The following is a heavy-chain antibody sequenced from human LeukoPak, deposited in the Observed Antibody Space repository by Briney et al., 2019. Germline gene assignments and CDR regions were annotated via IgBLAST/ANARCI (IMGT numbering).Heavy chain of an antibody. J-gene: IGHJ4*02. CDR2: IYPGDSDT. Sequence: GESLKISCKGSGYSFTSYWIGWVRQMPGKGLEWMGIIYPGDSDTRYSPSFQGQVTISADKSISTAYLQWSSLRASDTAMYYCARREGGSRPNYYFDYWGQGTLVTVSS. D-gene: IGHD1-26*01. CDR3: ARREGGSRPNYYFDY. V-gene: IGHV5-51*01. CDR1: GYSFTSYW.